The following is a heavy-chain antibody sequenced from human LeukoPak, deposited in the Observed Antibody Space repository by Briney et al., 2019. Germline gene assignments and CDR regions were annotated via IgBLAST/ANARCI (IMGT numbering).Heavy chain of an antibody. J-gene: IGHJ4*02. Sequence: GRSLRLSCAASGFTFRSYGMHWVRQAPGKGLEWVANIKQDGSEKYYVDSVKGRFTISRDNAKNSLYLQMNSLRAEDTAVYYCARSDHHYYDSSGYYLWGQGTLVTVSS. D-gene: IGHD3-22*01. CDR1: GFTFRSYG. CDR2: IKQDGSEK. CDR3: ARSDHHYYDSSGYYL. V-gene: IGHV3-7*01.